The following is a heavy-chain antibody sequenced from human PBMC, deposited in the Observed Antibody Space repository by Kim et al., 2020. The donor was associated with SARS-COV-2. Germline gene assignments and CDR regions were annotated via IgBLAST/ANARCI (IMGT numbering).Heavy chain of an antibody. CDR3: VRNRGWNFYDY. CDR2: MNTDGSTT. J-gene: IGHJ4*02. D-gene: IGHD1-1*01. Sequence: GGSLRFSCAASGFTFSNYWMDWVRQVPGKGLVWISNMNTDGSTTNYADSVRGRFSISRDNAKDTLYLQMNSLRAEDTAVYYCVRNRGWNFYDYWGQGTLV. V-gene: IGHV3-74*01. CDR1: GFTFSNYW.